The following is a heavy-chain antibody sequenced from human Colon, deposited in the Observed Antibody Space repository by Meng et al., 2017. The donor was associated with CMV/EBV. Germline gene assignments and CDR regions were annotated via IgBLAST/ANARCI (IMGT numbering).Heavy chain of an antibody. J-gene: IGHJ4*02. CDR3: ARELARGGY. CDR1: GYTFTNFG. Sequence: QVHLVQVGSEVTKPGASVKVSCKTSGYTFTNFGISWVRQAPGQGLEWMAYISPYNGDTNYAQRFQGRVALTTDTSTSTVYMELGSLTSDDTAMYYCARELARGGYWGQGTLVTVSS. V-gene: IGHV1-18*01. CDR2: ISPYNGDT.